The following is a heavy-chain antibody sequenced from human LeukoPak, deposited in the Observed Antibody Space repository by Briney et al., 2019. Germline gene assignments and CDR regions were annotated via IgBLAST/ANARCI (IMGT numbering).Heavy chain of an antibody. V-gene: IGHV1-69*13. CDR2: IIPIFGTA. D-gene: IGHD2-2*01. CDR1: GGTFSSYA. Sequence: ASVKVSCKASGGTFSSYAISWVRQAPGQGLEWMGGIIPIFGTANYAQKFQGRVTITADESTSTAYMELSSLRSEDTAVYYCARGYCSSTSCFGDYRGQGTLVTVSS. CDR3: ARGYCSSTSCFGDY. J-gene: IGHJ4*02.